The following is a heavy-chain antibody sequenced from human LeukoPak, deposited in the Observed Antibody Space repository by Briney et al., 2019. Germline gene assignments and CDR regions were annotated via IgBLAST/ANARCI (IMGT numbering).Heavy chain of an antibody. CDR1: GFTVISDY. D-gene: IGHD3-10*01. V-gene: IGHV3-53*01. CDR3: ARDYAHYYGTLGV. CDR2: IYSGGNT. Sequence: PGGSLRLSCAASGFTVISDYMSWVRQPPGKGLEWVSIIYSGGNTYYADSVKGRFTISRDNSKNTLYLQMNSLRAEDTAVYYCARDYAHYYGTLGVWGQGTMVTVSS. J-gene: IGHJ3*01.